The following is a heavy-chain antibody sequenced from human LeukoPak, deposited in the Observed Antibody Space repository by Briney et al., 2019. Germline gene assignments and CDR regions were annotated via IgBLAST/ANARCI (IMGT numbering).Heavy chain of an antibody. CDR1: GGSISSYY. V-gene: IGHV4-59*01. Sequence: SETLSLTCTVSGGSISSYYWSWIRQPPGKGLEWIGYIYYSGSTNYNPSLKSRVTISVDTSKSQFSLKLSSVTAADTAVYYCARVKKGLRPVDLWGRGTLVTVSS. CDR3: ARVKKGLRPVDL. D-gene: IGHD6-6*01. J-gene: IGHJ2*01. CDR2: IYYSGST.